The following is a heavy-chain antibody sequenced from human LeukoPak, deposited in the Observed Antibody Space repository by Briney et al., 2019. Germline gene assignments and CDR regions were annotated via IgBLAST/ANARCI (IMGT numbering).Heavy chain of an antibody. CDR1: GYSISSGYY. J-gene: IGHJ4*02. V-gene: IGHV4-38-2*02. CDR2: IYHSGST. D-gene: IGHD3-10*01. Sequence: KPSETLSLTCTVSGYSISSGYYWGWIRQPPGKGLEWIGSIYHSGSTYYNPSLKSRVTVSVDTSKNQSSLKLSSVTAADTAVYYCARSHGSGSYYNLNDYWGQGTLVTVSS. CDR3: ARSHGSGSYYNLNDY.